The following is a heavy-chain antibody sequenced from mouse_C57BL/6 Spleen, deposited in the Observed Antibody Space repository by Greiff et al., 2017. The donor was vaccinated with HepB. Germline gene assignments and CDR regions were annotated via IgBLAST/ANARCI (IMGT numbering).Heavy chain of an antibody. CDR1: GYTFTSYW. V-gene: IGHV1-72*01. J-gene: IGHJ1*03. CDR2: IDPNSGGT. CDR3: AREGADYDDWYFDV. D-gene: IGHD2-4*01. Sequence: VKLMESGAELVKPGASVKLSCKASGYTFTSYWMHWVKQRPGRGLEWIGRIDPNSGGTKYNEKFKSKATLTVDKPSSTAYMQLSSLTSEDSAVYYCAREGADYDDWYFDVWGTGTTVTVSS.